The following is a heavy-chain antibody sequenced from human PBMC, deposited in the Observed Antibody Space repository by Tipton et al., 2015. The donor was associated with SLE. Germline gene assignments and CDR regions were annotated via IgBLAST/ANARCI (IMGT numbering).Heavy chain of an antibody. D-gene: IGHD6-13*01. V-gene: IGHV3-21*01. J-gene: IGHJ4*02. CDR2: ISSSSSYI. CDR3: ARIIAAAGYYFDY. CDR1: GFTFSSYS. Sequence: GSLRLSCAASGFTFSSYSMNWVRQAPGKGLEWVSSISSSSSYIYYADSVKGRFTISRDNAKNSLYLQMNSLRAEDTAVYYCARIIAAAGYYFDYWGQGTLVTVSS.